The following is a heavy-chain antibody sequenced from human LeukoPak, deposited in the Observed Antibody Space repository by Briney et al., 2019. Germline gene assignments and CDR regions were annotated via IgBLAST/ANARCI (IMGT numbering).Heavy chain of an antibody. CDR1: GYTYTNYG. D-gene: IGHD5-12*01. V-gene: IGHV1-46*01. J-gene: IGHJ4*02. CDR3: ARDRSGIYNDY. Sequence: ASVKVSCKASGYTYTNYGISWVRQAPGQGLEWMGIINPSDGSTSYAQKFQGRVTMTRDTSASTVYMELSSLRSEDTAVYYCARDRSGIYNDYWGQGTQVTVSS. CDR2: INPSDGST.